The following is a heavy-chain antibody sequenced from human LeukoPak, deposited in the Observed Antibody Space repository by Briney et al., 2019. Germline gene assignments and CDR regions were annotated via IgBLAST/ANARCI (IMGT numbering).Heavy chain of an antibody. V-gene: IGHV3-21*04. CDR1: GFTFSSYS. Sequence: GGSLRLSCAASGFTFSSYSMNWVRQAPGKGLEWVSSISSSSSYIYYADSVKGRFTISRDNAKNSLYLQMNSLRAEDTAVYYCAKVVYGSGSYSPGFQHWGQGTLVTVSS. J-gene: IGHJ1*01. D-gene: IGHD3-10*01. CDR2: ISSSSSYI. CDR3: AKVVYGSGSYSPGFQH.